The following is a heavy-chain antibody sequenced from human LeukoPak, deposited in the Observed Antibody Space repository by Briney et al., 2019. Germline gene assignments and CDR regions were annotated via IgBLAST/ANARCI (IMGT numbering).Heavy chain of an antibody. D-gene: IGHD1-26*01. J-gene: IGHJ6*02. CDR3: YRASSYYYYGMDV. CDR1: GFTFSSYS. CDR2: ISSSSSTI. Sequence: GGSLRLSCTASGFTFSSYSMNWVRQAPGKGLEWVSYISSSSSTIYYADSVKGRFTISRDNAKNSLYLQMNSLRAEDTAVYYCYRASSYYYYGMDVWGQGTTVTVSS. V-gene: IGHV3-48*04.